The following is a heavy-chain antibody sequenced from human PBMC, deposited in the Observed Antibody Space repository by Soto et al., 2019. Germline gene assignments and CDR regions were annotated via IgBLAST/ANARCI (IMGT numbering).Heavy chain of an antibody. CDR1: GYTFSSYG. Sequence: QVQLVQSGPEVRKPGASVKVSCKASGYTFSSYGVTWVRQAPGQGLEWMGWISAYSGGTKSAQKYQDRVTMTTDTDXNTAYMELRSLRSDDTAVYYCARERYYDVLTGPDSWGQGTLVTVSS. D-gene: IGHD3-9*01. CDR2: ISAYSGGT. CDR3: ARERYYDVLTGPDS. V-gene: IGHV1-18*01. J-gene: IGHJ5*01.